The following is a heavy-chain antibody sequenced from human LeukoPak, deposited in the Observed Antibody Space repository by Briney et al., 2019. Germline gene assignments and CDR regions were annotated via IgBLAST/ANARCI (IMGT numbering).Heavy chain of an antibody. V-gene: IGHV3-23*01. CDR2: ISGSGGST. Sequence: PGGSLRLSCAASGFTFSSYAMSWVRQAPGKGLEWVSAISGSGGSTYYADSVKGRFTISRDNSKNTLYLQMNSLRAEDTAVYYCAKGNCSSTSCYPSIFYYYYMDVWGNGTTVTVSS. CDR3: AKGNCSSTSCYPSIFYYYYMDV. J-gene: IGHJ6*03. D-gene: IGHD2-2*01. CDR1: GFTFSSYA.